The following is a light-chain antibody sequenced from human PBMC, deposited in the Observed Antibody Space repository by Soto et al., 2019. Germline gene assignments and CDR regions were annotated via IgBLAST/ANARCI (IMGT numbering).Light chain of an antibody. Sequence: QSALIQPASVSGSPGQSITISCTGTTSDVGGYNHVSWFQQHPGKVPKLMIYDVNNRPSGVSNRFSGSKSGNTASLTISGLQAEDEADYYCSSYTNTKTLVFGGGTKVTVL. CDR1: TSDVGGYNH. J-gene: IGLJ2*01. V-gene: IGLV2-14*01. CDR2: DVN. CDR3: SSYTNTKTLV.